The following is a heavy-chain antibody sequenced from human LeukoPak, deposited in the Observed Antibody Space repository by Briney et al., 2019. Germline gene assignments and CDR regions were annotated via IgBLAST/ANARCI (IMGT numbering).Heavy chain of an antibody. CDR1: VGSISYSY. CDR3: ARPKLEYSSSSGAFDI. CDR2: VYSSGYT. V-gene: IGHV4-59*12. J-gene: IGHJ3*02. D-gene: IGHD6-6*01. Sequence: AETLSLTCTVSVGSISYSYWSWIRQSPGKGLEWIGYVYSSGYTNYNPSLKSRVTISVDTSKNQFSLKLSSVTAADTAVYYCARPKLEYSSSSGAFDIWGQGTMVTVSS.